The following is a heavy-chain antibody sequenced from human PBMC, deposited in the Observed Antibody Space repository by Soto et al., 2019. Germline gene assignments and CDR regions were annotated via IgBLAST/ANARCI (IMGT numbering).Heavy chain of an antibody. CDR1: GFTFSSYS. CDR3: AKDPYEAQWLGYYYYGMDV. CDR2: ISGSGGST. D-gene: IGHD6-19*01. J-gene: IGHJ6*02. V-gene: IGHV3-23*01. Sequence: XVSLALSFAVSGFTFSSYSMSWVRQAPGKGLEWIAAISGSGGSTYYAASVKGRFTISRDNSKNTLYLQMNSLRAEDTAVYYCAKDPYEAQWLGYYYYGMDVWGQGTTVTVSS.